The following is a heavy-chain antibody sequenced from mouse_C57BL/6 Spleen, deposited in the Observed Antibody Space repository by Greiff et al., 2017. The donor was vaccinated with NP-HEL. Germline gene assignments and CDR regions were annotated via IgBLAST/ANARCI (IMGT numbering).Heavy chain of an antibody. Sequence: EVKVEESGEGLVKPGGSLKLSCAASGFTFSSYAMSWVRQTPEKRLEWVAYISSGGDYIYYADTVKGRFTISRDNARNTLYLQMSSLKSEDTAMYYCTMGYYGNYAMDYWGQGTSVTVSS. CDR1: GFTFSSYA. CDR3: TMGYYGNYAMDY. V-gene: IGHV5-9-1*02. CDR2: ISSGGDYI. D-gene: IGHD2-1*01. J-gene: IGHJ4*01.